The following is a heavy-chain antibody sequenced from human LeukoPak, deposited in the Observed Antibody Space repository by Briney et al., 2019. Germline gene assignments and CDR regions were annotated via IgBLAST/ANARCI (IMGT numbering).Heavy chain of an antibody. CDR1: GYTFTSYG. V-gene: IGHV1-18*01. CDR2: ISAYNGNT. D-gene: IGHD3-22*01. J-gene: IGHJ4*02. Sequence: ASVKVSCKASGYTFTSYGISWVRQAPGQGLEWMGWISAYNGNTNYAQKLQGRVTMTTDTSTGTAYMELRSLRSDDTAVYYCARVPYDSSGYYPYAFDYWGQGTLVTVSS. CDR3: ARVPYDSSGYYPYAFDY.